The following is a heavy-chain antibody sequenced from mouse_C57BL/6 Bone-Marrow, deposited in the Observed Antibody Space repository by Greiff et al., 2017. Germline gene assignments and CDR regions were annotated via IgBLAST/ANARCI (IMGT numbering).Heavy chain of an antibody. D-gene: IGHD2-4*01. V-gene: IGHV1-64*01. CDR3: ARSHYDYDWFAY. CDR2: IHPNSGST. CDR1: GYTFTSYW. J-gene: IGHJ3*01. Sequence: VQLQQPGAELVKPGASVKLSCKASGYTFTSYWMHWVKQRPGQGLEWIGMIHPNSGSTNYNEKFKSKATLTVDKSSSTAYIQLSSLTSEDSAVYYCARSHYDYDWFAYWGQGTLVTVSA.